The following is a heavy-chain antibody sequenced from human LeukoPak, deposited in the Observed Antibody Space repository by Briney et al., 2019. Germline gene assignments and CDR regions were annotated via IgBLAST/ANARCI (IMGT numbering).Heavy chain of an antibody. D-gene: IGHD3-22*01. CDR3: TRHGTWDYDSSGYFDY. Sequence: PGGSLRLSCAASGFTFSSYGMHRVRQAPGKGLEWVAVIWYDGSNKYYADSVKGRFTISRDNSKNTLYLQMNSLRAEDTAVYYCTRHGTWDYDSSGYFDYWGQGTLVTVSS. V-gene: IGHV3-33*01. CDR2: IWYDGSNK. J-gene: IGHJ4*02. CDR1: GFTFSSYG.